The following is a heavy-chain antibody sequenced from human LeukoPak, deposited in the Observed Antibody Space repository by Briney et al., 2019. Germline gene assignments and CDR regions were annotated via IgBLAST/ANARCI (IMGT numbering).Heavy chain of an antibody. CDR1: GGSISGPN. J-gene: IGHJ4*02. CDR3: ARHYCTGGYCSIDY. V-gene: IGHV4-59*08. D-gene: IGHD2-8*02. CDR2: IYYSGSA. Sequence: SETLSLTYTVSGGSISGPNWSWVRQPPGKGLNWIGYIYYSGSAYYNPSLKSRVTISVDTSKNQFSLNVNSVTAADTAVYYCARHYCTGGYCSIDYWGQGILVTVSP.